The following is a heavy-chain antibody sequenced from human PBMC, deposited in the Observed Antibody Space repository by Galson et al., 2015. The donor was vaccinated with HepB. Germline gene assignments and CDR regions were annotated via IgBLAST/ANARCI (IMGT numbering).Heavy chain of an antibody. Sequence: SLRLSGAASGATFYDAWMSWVRQAPGKGLEWVGRVKSKAAGETTDYAAPGKGRPTVSRDDSKKMVYLQMNSLEIEDTAMYYCTTGAGSFDTWGQGTMVTVSS. V-gene: IGHV3-15*01. J-gene: IGHJ3*02. D-gene: IGHD6-19*01. CDR3: TTGAGSFDT. CDR1: GATFYDAW. CDR2: VKSKAAGETT.